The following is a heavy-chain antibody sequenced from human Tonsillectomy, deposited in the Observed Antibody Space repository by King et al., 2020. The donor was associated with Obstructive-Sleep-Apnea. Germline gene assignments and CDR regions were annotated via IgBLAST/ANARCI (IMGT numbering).Heavy chain of an antibody. CDR3: AHRVFSPIFGMVFSGFGAFDI. CDR2: TYLDVEQ. D-gene: IGHD3-3*01. Sequence: TLKESGPTLVKPTQTLTLTCTFSGFSLSTSGMAVGWLRHTPGKALQCLALTYLDVEQRDNPPLKTRLTNTMDSSKNQLVLTMTNMDPVDTATYYCAHRVFSPIFGMVFSGFGAFDIWGQGTTVTVSS. V-gene: IGHV2-5*02. CDR1: GFSLSTSGMA. J-gene: IGHJ3*02.